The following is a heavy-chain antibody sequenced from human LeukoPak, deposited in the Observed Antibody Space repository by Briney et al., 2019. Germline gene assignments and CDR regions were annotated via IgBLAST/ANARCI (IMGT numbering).Heavy chain of an antibody. D-gene: IGHD6-13*01. CDR2: IIPIFGTA. J-gene: IGHJ4*02. V-gene: IGHV1-69*13. CDR3: ARNDPSYSSSWYGGY. CDR1: GGTFSSYA. Sequence: SVKVSCKASGGTFSSYAISWVRQAPGQGLEWMGGIIPIFGTANYAQKFQGRVTITADESTSTAYMELSSLRSEDTAVYYCARNDPSYSSSWYGGYWGQGTLVTVSS.